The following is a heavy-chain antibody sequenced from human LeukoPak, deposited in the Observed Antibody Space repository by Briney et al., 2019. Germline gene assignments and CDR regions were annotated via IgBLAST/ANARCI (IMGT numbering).Heavy chain of an antibody. Sequence: SGGSLRLSCAASGFTVSTYYMTWVRQAPGKGLECVSVIYSGGSTYYADSVKGRFTVSRDNSKNTLYLQMNSLRAEDTAMYYCARGLGYCTSTTCLLPFDYWGHGTLVTVSS. J-gene: IGHJ4*01. CDR1: GFTVSTYY. CDR2: IYSGGST. V-gene: IGHV3-53*01. CDR3: ARGLGYCTSTTCLLPFDY. D-gene: IGHD2-2*01.